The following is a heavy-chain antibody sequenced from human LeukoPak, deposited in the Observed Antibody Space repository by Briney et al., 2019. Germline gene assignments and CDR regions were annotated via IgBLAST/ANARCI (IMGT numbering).Heavy chain of an antibody. CDR3: AREKAVAGLEGIDY. Sequence: GGSLRLSCASSGFTFRSYSVNWVRQAPGKGLEWVSSISSSSSYIYYADSVKGRFNISRDNAKNSLYLQMNSLRAEDTAVYYCAREKAVAGLEGIDYWGQGALVTVSS. V-gene: IGHV3-21*01. CDR2: ISSSSSYI. J-gene: IGHJ4*02. D-gene: IGHD6-19*01. CDR1: GFTFRSYS.